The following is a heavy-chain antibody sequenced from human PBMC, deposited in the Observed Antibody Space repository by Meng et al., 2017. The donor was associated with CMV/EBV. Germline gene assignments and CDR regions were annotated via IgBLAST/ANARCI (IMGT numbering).Heavy chain of an antibody. V-gene: IGHV1-2*02. CDR1: GYTFTGYY. CDR3: AREQRRYDFWMGYRDYYYGMDV. J-gene: IGHJ6*02. D-gene: IGHD3-3*01. Sequence: ASVKVSCKASGYTFTGYYMHWVRQAPGQGLEWMGWINPNSSGTNYAQKFQGRVTMTRDTSISTAYMELSRLRSDDTAVYYCAREQRRYDFWMGYRDYYYGMDVWGQGTTVTVSS. CDR2: INPNSSGT.